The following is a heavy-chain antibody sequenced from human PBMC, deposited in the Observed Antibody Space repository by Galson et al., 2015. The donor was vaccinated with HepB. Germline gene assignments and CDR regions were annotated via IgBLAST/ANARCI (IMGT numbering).Heavy chain of an antibody. J-gene: IGHJ3*01. D-gene: IGHD3-16*01. Sequence: QSGAEVKKPGESLKISCKVSDYSFTSYWIGWVRQMPGKGLEWMGITYAGDSDTRYNPSFQGQVIISVDKSVTTAYLQWSSLKTSDTAMYYCATPRGGGGADDGFDFWGQGTMVTVSS. V-gene: IGHV5-51*01. CDR3: ATPRGGGGADDGFDF. CDR1: DYSFTSYW. CDR2: TYAGDSDT.